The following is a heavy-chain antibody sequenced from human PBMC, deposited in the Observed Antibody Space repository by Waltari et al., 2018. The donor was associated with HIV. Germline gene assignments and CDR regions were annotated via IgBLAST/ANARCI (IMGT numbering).Heavy chain of an antibody. J-gene: IGHJ6*02. Sequence: EVQLVESGGGLIEPGGSLRLSCAASGLTISDNYMSWVRQAPGKGLEWVSVIYSGGRKYYADSVKGRFTISRDNSKNTLSLHMNSLRAEDTAVYYCARDPRSSGYYGMDVWGQGATVTVSS. CDR2: IYSGGRK. V-gene: IGHV3-53*01. CDR1: GLTISDNY. CDR3: ARDPRSSGYYGMDV. D-gene: IGHD1-26*01.